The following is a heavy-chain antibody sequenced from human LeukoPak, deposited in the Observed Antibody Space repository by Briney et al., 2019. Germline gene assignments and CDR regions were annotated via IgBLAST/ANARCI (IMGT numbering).Heavy chain of an antibody. Sequence: PGGSLRLSCAASGFTFSSYSMNWVRQAPGKGLEWVSSIRSSSSYIYYADSVKGRFTISRDNAKNSLYLQMNSLRAEDTAVYYCAPVPPAAKEGMDVWGKGTTVTVSS. CDR3: APVPPAAKEGMDV. D-gene: IGHD2-2*01. CDR1: GFTFSSYS. J-gene: IGHJ6*03. CDR2: IRSSSSYI. V-gene: IGHV3-21*01.